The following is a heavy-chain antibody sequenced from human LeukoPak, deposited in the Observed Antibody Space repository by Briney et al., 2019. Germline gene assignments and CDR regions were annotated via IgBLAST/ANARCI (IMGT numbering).Heavy chain of an antibody. V-gene: IGHV3-64D*09. CDR1: GFTFSHFA. D-gene: IGHD4-17*01. J-gene: IGHJ5*02. CDR2: ISSNGGST. Sequence: GGSLRLSCSASGFTFSHFAMHWVRQAPGKGLEYVSAISSNGGSTYHVDSEKGRFTISRDNSKNTLYLQMSSVRADDTAVYYCVKGGYGDYFPWGQGTLVTVSS. CDR3: VKGGYGDYFP.